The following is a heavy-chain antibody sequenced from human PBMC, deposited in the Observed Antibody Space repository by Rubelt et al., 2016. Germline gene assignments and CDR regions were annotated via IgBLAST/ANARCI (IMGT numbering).Heavy chain of an antibody. V-gene: IGHV4-59*12. CDR3: ARRFCSNTGCFTVDY. Sequence: QVQLQESGPGLVKASETLSLTCTISAGSISTFYWSWIRQPPGKGLAWVGNIDYRGSTKYNPSLTSRVSMSVDTSKNQFSLELRSVTAADTAVYYCARRFCSNTGCFTVDYWGPGNLVTVS. CDR2: IDYRGST. CDR1: AGSISTFY. D-gene: IGHD2-8*02. J-gene: IGHJ4*02.